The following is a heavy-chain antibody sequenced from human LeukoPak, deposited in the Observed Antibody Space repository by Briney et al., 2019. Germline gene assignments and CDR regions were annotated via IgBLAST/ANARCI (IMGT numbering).Heavy chain of an antibody. Sequence: GGSLRLSCAASGFTFDSYAMSWVRQAPGKGLEWVSAVSRFGGTTYYADSAKGRFTISRDNSNNTVYLQMNSLRVGDTALYYCVKHVGSRWSNNRFDPWGQGTLVTVS. V-gene: IGHV3-23*01. J-gene: IGHJ5*02. CDR3: VKHVGSRWSNNRFDP. CDR2: VSRFGGTT. D-gene: IGHD6-13*01. CDR1: GFTFDSYA.